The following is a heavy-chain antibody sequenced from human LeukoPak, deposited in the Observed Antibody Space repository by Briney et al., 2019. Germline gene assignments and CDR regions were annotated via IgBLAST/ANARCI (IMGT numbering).Heavy chain of an antibody. Sequence: SQTLSLTCAISGDSVSSNSAAWNWIRQSPSRGLEWLGRTYYRSKWYNDYAVSVKSRITINPDTSKNQFSLQLNSVTPEDTAVYYCARDIPHPYNWDYYGMDVWGQGTTVTVSS. D-gene: IGHD1-20*01. CDR1: GDSVSSNSAA. J-gene: IGHJ6*02. V-gene: IGHV6-1*01. CDR3: ARDIPHPYNWDYYGMDV. CDR2: TYYRSKWYN.